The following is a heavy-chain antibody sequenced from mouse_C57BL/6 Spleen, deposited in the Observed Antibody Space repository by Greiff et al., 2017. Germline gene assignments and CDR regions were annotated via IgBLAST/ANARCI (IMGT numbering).Heavy chain of an antibody. CDR2: IDPSDSYT. J-gene: IGHJ3*01. D-gene: IGHD2-5*01. CDR3: ARNDYSNYVAY. V-gene: IGHV1-50*01. CDR1: GYTFTSYW. Sequence: QVQLKQPGAELVKPGASVKLSCKASGYTFTSYWMQWVKQRPGQGLEWIGEIDPSDSYTNYNQKFKGKATLTVDTSSSTAYMQLSSLTSEASAVYYCARNDYSNYVAYWGQGTLVTVSA.